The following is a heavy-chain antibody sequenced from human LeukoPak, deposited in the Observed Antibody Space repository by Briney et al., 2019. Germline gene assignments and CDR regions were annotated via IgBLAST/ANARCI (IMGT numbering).Heavy chain of an antibody. D-gene: IGHD3-10*01. CDR2: VHYTGST. CDR3: ARRADHFYYYMDV. CDR1: GGSISSNTHY. Sequence: SETLSLTCNVSGGSISSNTHYWGWIRQPPGKGLEWVASVHYTGSTYYNPSLKSRVTIAVDTSKNQFSVRMTSVTAADTAVYYCARRADHFYYYMDVWGKGTTVTVSS. V-gene: IGHV4-39*07. J-gene: IGHJ6*03.